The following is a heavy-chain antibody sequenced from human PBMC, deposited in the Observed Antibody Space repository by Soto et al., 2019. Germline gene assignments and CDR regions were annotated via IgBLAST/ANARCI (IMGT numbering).Heavy chain of an antibody. Sequence: GASVKVSCKASGYTFTGYYMHWVRQAPGQGLEWMGWISANNGSTNYAQKFQGRVTMTTDTSTSTAYMELRSLRSDDTAVYYCARVLGYCSGGSCYSPVDYYYGMDVWGQGTTVTVSS. J-gene: IGHJ6*02. CDR2: ISANNGST. CDR3: ARVLGYCSGGSCYSPVDYYYGMDV. V-gene: IGHV1-2*02. D-gene: IGHD2-15*01. CDR1: GYTFTGYY.